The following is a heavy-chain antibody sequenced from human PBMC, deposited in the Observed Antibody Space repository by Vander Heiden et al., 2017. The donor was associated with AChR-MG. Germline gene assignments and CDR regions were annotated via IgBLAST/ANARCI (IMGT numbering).Heavy chain of an antibody. CDR1: GGTFSNFA. D-gene: IGHD3-22*01. CDR3: ARRITTIIEVTPSAWYCDL. J-gene: IGHJ2*01. CDR2: IIPIFGTA. Sequence: QVQLEQSGAELRKPGSSVKVSCKASGGTFSNFAISWVRQAPGQGLEWMGGIIPIFGTAKYARKFQGRVSITADEATRTAYMELSRLRSDDTAVYYCARRITTIIEVTPSAWYCDLWGRGTLVTVSP. V-gene: IGHV1-69*01.